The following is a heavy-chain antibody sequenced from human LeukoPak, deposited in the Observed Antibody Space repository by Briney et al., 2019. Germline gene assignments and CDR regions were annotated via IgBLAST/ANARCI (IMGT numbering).Heavy chain of an antibody. D-gene: IGHD2-21*01. V-gene: IGHV4-4*09. J-gene: IGHJ4*02. CDR3: ATLNDAQIAPFDH. CDR1: GVSMSAYQ. Sequence: PSETLSLTCTVSGVSMSAYQWSWVRQSPEKGLEWIGCINTKGETSYNPSLKSRVTTSVDTSKSQFSLRLTSVTAADTAVYYCATLNDAQIAPFDHWGQGAPVTVSS. CDR2: INTKGET.